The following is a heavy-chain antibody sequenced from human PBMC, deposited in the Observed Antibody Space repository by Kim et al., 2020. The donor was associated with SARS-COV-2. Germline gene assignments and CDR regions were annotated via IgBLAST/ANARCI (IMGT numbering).Heavy chain of an antibody. J-gene: IGHJ4*02. V-gene: IGHV7-4-1*02. Sequence: ASVKVSCKASGYTFTSYAMNWVRQAPGQGLEWMGWINTNTGNPTYAQGFTGRFVFSLDTSVSTAYLQISSLKAEDTAVYYCARGSAYYYDSSGYLDYWGQGTLVTVSS. D-gene: IGHD3-22*01. CDR2: INTNTGNP. CDR1: GYTFTSYA. CDR3: ARGSAYYYDSSGYLDY.